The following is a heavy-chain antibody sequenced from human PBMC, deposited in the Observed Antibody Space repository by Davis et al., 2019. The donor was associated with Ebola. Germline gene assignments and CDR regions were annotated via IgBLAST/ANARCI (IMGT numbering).Heavy chain of an antibody. Sequence: MPSETLSLTCALSDVSSSSFDWRTWVRQSPGKGLEWIGEIYYSGTINYNPALGSRVTISVDKSNNQFSLRLTSVTAADTAVYYCTRGTTRCYKCLNFWGQGTLVTVSS. D-gene: IGHD2-2*02. CDR2: IYYSGTI. CDR1: DVSSSSFDW. CDR3: TRGTTRCYKCLNF. V-gene: IGHV4-4*02. J-gene: IGHJ4*02.